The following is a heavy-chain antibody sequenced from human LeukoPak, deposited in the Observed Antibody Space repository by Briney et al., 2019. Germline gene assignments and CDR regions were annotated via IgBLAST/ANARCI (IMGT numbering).Heavy chain of an antibody. CDR1: GYTFTCYY. Sequence: GASVKVSCKASGYTFTCYYMHWVRQAPGQGLEWMGWINPNSGGTNYAQKFQGRVTMTRDTSISTAYMELSRLRSDDTAVYYCARDVSIAVAGKNDYWGQGTLVTVSS. CDR2: INPNSGGT. J-gene: IGHJ4*02. CDR3: ARDVSIAVAGKNDY. D-gene: IGHD6-19*01. V-gene: IGHV1-2*02.